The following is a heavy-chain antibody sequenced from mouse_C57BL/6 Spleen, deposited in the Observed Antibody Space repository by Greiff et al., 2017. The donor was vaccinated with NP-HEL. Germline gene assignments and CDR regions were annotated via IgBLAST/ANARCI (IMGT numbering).Heavy chain of an antibody. D-gene: IGHD2-1*01. CDR3: ASLPGY. Sequence: EVKLQESGPGLVKPSQSLSLTCSVTGYSITSGYYWNWIRQFPGNKLEWMGYISYDGSNNYNPSLKNRTSITRDTSKNQFFLKLNSVTTEDTATYYCASLPGYWCQGTTLTVSS. J-gene: IGHJ2*01. CDR1: GYSITSGYY. CDR2: ISYDGSN. V-gene: IGHV3-6*01.